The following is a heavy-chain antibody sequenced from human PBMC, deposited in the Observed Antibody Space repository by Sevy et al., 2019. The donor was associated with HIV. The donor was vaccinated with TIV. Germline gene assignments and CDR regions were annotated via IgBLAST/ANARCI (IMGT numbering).Heavy chain of an antibody. V-gene: IGHV1-2*02. J-gene: IGHJ4*02. CDR3: ARGCSHGSCYWNY. CDR1: GYTFTGYY. Sequence: ASVNVSCKASGYTFTGYYMHWVRQAPGQGLEWMGWINHNSGGTNYAQKFQGRITMTRDTSISTAYMELGRLGSDDTAVYYCARGCSHGSCYWNYWGQGTLVTVSS. D-gene: IGHD2-15*01. CDR2: INHNSGGT.